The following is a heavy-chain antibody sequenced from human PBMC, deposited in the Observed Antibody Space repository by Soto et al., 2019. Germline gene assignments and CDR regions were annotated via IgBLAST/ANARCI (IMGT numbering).Heavy chain of an antibody. Sequence: QVQLQESGPVLVKPSQTLSLTCTVSGGSISSGGYYWSWIRQHPGMGLEWIGYIYYSGSTYYNPSLKSRVTISVDTSKNQFSLKLSSVTAADTAVYYCARDYGSGDYYYGMDVWGQGTTVTVSS. CDR3: ARDYGSGDYYYGMDV. D-gene: IGHD3-10*01. CDR1: GGSISSGGYY. CDR2: IYYSGST. J-gene: IGHJ6*02. V-gene: IGHV4-31*03.